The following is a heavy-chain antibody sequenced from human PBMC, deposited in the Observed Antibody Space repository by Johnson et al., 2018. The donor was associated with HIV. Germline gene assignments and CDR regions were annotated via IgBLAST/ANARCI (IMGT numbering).Heavy chain of an antibody. J-gene: IGHJ3*02. CDR3: ARGKGAAAGLDAFDI. Sequence: QMLLVESGGGVVQPGRSLRLSCAASGFTFSSYAMHWVRQAPGKGLEWVAVISYDGSNKYYADSVKGRFTISRDNSKNTLYLEMNSLRAEDTAVYYCARGKGAAAGLDAFDIWGQGSMVTFSS. CDR1: GFTFSSYA. D-gene: IGHD6-13*01. CDR2: ISYDGSNK. V-gene: IGHV3-30-3*01.